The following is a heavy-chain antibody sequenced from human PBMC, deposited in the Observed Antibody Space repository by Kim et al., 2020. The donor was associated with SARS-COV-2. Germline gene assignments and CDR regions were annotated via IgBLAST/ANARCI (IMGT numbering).Heavy chain of an antibody. D-gene: IGHD2-15*01. J-gene: IGHJ3*02. CDR2: INPSGGST. CDR1: GYTFTSYY. V-gene: IGHV1-46*01. Sequence: ASVKVSCKASGYTFTSYYMHWVRQAPGQGLEWMGIINPSGGSTSYAQKFQGRVTMTRDKSTSTVYMELSSLRSEDTAVYYCAREYCSGGSCYYQGAFDIWGQGTMVTVSS. CDR3: AREYCSGGSCYYQGAFDI.